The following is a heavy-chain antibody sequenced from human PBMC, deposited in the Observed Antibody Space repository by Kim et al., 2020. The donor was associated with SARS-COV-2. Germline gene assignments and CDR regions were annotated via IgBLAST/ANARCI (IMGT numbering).Heavy chain of an antibody. J-gene: IGHJ4*02. CDR1: GFTFSSYS. CDR3: ARGWFGEFGNDY. V-gene: IGHV3-21*01. D-gene: IGHD3-10*01. CDR2: ISSSSSYI. Sequence: GGSLRLSCAASGFTFSSYSMNWVRQAPGKGLEWVSSISSSSSYIYYADSVKGRFSISRDNAKNSLYLQMNSLRAEDTAVYYCARGWFGEFGNDYWGQGTLVTVSS.